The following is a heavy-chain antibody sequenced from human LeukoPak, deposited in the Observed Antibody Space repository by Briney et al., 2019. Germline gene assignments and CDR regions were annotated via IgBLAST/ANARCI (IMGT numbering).Heavy chain of an antibody. J-gene: IGHJ4*02. CDR1: GGSISSGGYY. CDR3: ARYSSGYPASLDY. V-gene: IGHV4-30-2*03. Sequence: SQTLSLTCTVSGGSISSGGYYWSWIRQPPGKGLEWIGSIYYSGSTYYNPSLKSRVTISVDTSKNQFSLKLSSVTAADTAVYYCARYSSGYPASLDYWGQGILVTVSS. CDR2: IYYSGST. D-gene: IGHD3-22*01.